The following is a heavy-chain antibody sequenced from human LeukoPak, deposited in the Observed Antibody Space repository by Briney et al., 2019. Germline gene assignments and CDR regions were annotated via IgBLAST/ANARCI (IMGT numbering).Heavy chain of an antibody. CDR1: GITFSSYE. Sequence: PGGSLRLSCVASGITFSSYEMSWVRQAPGKGLEWVSCISSGGSTTYYEDSVKGRFTISRDNAKNSLYLQMDSLRGEDTAVYYCARYSSPINWGQGTLVTVSS. D-gene: IGHD6-13*01. CDR3: ARYSSPIN. CDR2: ISSGGSTT. J-gene: IGHJ4*02. V-gene: IGHV3-48*03.